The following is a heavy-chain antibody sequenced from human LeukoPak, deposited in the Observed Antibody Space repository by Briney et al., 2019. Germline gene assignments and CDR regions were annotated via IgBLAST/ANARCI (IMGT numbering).Heavy chain of an antibody. Sequence: PSQTLSLTCTVSGGSIGSGSYYWSWIRQPAGKGLEWIGRIYTSGSTNYNPSLKSRVTISVDTSKNQFSLKLSSVTAADTAVYYCARDYGSGIFDYWGQGTLVTVSS. CDR3: ARDYGSGIFDY. CDR2: IYTSGST. CDR1: GGSIGSGSYY. D-gene: IGHD1-26*01. V-gene: IGHV4-61*02. J-gene: IGHJ4*02.